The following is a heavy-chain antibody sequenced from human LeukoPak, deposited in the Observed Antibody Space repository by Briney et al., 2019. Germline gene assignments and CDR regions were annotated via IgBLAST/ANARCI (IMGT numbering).Heavy chain of an antibody. V-gene: IGHV1-46*01. CDR1: GYSFTNYY. D-gene: IGHD5-18*01. CDR3: ARDPLNTAMVPFDY. CDR2: INPTGGST. J-gene: IGHJ4*02. Sequence: ASVKVSCKASGYSFTNYYIHWVRQAPGQGLEWLGTINPTGGSTRYAQKFQGRVSMTMDTSTSTVYMELSSLRSEDTAMYYCARDPLNTAMVPFDYWGQGTLVTVSS.